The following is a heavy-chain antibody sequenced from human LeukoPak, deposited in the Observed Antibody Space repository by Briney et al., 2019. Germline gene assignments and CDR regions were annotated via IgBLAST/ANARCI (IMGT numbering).Heavy chain of an antibody. CDR2: ISYIGTIK. D-gene: IGHD3-3*01. Sequence: GALRLSCAASGFTFNSYGMHWVRQAPGKGLEGVSFISYIGTIKYYADSGKGRFTISRDNSKNTLYLQMNSLRAEDKAIYYCAKDSDDFWSGLPTPLDFWGQGTLVSVSS. V-gene: IGHV3-30*02. J-gene: IGHJ4*02. CDR1: GFTFNSYG. CDR3: AKDSDDFWSGLPTPLDF.